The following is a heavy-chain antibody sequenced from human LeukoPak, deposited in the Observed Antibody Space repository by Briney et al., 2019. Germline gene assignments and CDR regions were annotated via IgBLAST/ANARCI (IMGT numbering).Heavy chain of an antibody. CDR1: GFTFSSYS. V-gene: IGHV3-21*01. J-gene: IGHJ4*02. CDR2: ISSSSSYI. CDR3: ARDIGGGNYYGSGTRLDY. Sequence: GGSLRLSCAASGFTFSSYSMNWVRQAPGKGLEWVSSISSSSSYIYYADSVKGRFTISRDNAKNSLYLQMNSLRAEDTAVYYCARDIGGGNYYGSGTRLDYWGQGTLVIVSS. D-gene: IGHD3-10*01.